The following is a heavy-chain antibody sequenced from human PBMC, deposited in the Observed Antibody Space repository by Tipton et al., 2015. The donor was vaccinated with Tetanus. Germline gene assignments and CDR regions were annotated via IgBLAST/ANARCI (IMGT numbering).Heavy chain of an antibody. V-gene: IGHV4-39*07. CDR2: ISYSGST. J-gene: IGHJ3*02. Sequence: TLSLTCTVSGATVSRSNYHWGWIRQPPGKGLERIGSISYSGSTYYNPSLKSRVAISVDTSKNQFSLQMSSVTAADTAVYYCARIGWPENNKPGFDIWGQGTMFTVSS. CDR3: ARIGWPENNKPGFDI. CDR1: GATVSRSNYH. D-gene: IGHD1/OR15-1a*01.